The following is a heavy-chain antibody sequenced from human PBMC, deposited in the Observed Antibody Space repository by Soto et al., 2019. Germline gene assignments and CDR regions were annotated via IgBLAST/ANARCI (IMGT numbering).Heavy chain of an antibody. CDR2: IYTSGVP. J-gene: IGHJ4*02. CDR3: TRDWERDAAAFFDY. V-gene: IGHV3-23*05. CDR1: GFTFTTYA. D-gene: IGHD3-3*02. Sequence: EVQLLESGGGLVQPGGSLRLSCAASGFTFTTYAMTWVRQAPGKGLEWVSGIYTSGVPKYADSVQGRFTISRDDSKSTLYLQMYSLRAEDTAVYYCTRDWERDAAAFFDYWGQGTLVTVSS.